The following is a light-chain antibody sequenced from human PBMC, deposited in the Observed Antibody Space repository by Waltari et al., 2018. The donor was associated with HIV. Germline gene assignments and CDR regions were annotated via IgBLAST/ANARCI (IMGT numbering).Light chain of an antibody. CDR1: KLGETY. Sequence: SYELTQPPSLSVSPGQTASIACSGYKLGETYASWYQQKPGQSPVLVIYQDIKRPSGTPGRFAGSNSGNTATLTISGTQAMDEADYYCQKWDSRTVVFGGGTKLTVL. CDR2: QDI. CDR3: QKWDSRTVV. V-gene: IGLV3-1*01. J-gene: IGLJ2*01.